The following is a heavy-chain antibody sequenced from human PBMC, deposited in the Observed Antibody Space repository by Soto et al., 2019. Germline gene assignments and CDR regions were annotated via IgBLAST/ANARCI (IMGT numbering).Heavy chain of an antibody. Sequence: SETLSLTCSVSGGSISTYYWSWIRQPPGKVMEYIGYNYDIRSPNYNPSLMSRVTISVDTSKNQVSLKLSSVTAADTAVYYCERGEWLRSGYGMDVWGQGTTVTVS. CDR1: GGSISTYY. CDR2: NYDIRSP. J-gene: IGHJ6*02. CDR3: ERGEWLRSGYGMDV. V-gene: IGHV4-59*01. D-gene: IGHD3-3*01.